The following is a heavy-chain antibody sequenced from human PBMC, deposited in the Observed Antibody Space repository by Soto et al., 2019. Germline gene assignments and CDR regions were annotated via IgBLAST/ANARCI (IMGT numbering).Heavy chain of an antibody. CDR2: TSNDGINT. V-gene: IGHV3-30-3*01. Sequence: QVQLVESGGGVVKPGRSLRLSCAASAFTLSKFVMHWVRQAPGKGLDWLAVTSNDGINTYYAGSVKGRFTISRDNSKNMVYLQMNSLRDEDTAVYYCARGNMDVWGQGTTVIVSS. CDR3: ARGNMDV. D-gene: IGHD1-1*01. CDR1: AFTLSKFV. J-gene: IGHJ6*02.